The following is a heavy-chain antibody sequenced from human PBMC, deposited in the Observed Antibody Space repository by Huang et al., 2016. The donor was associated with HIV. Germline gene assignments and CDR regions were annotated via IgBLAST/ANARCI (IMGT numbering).Heavy chain of an antibody. CDR2: IKQDESEK. CDR1: TFTFGAYW. J-gene: IGHJ6*02. CDR3: ATKTAAMDI. Sequence: VESGGRLVQPGGSIRLSCVGSTFTFGAYWMSWVRQSPGKWLEWVANIKQDESEKYYVEAVKGRFNISRDNAKKVLFLEMNNVRVEDTATYYCATKTAAMDIWGQGTTVTVS. D-gene: IGHD1-7*01. V-gene: IGHV3-7*01.